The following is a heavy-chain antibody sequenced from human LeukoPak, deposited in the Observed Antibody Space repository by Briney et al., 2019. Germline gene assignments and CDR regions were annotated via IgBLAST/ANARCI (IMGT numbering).Heavy chain of an antibody. J-gene: IGHJ4*02. CDR3: ARFEHGFDY. V-gene: IGHV3-7*01. Sequence: GGSLRLSCAASGFTFDDYGMSWVRQAPGKGLEWVANIKQDGSEKYYVDSVKGRFTISRDNAKNSLYLQMNSLRAEDTAVYYCARFEHGFDYWGQGTLVTVSS. CDR1: GFTFDDYG. CDR2: IKQDGSEK. D-gene: IGHD1/OR15-1a*01.